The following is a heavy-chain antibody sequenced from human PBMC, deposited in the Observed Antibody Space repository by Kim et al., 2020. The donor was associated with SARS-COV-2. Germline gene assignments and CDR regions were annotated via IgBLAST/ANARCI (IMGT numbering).Heavy chain of an antibody. CDR1: GGSISSYY. J-gene: IGHJ4*02. Sequence: SETLSLTCTVSGGSISSYYWSWIRQPPGKGLEWIGYIYYSGSTNYNPSLKSRVTISVDTSKNQFSLKLSSVTAADTAVYYCASGETYYYDSSGYYPLHPFDYWGQGTLVTVSS. CDR3: ASGETYYYDSSGYYPLHPFDY. V-gene: IGHV4-59*08. D-gene: IGHD3-22*01. CDR2: IYYSGST.